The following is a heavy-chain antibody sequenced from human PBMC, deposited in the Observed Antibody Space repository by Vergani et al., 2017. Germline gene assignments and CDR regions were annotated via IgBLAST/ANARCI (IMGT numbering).Heavy chain of an antibody. Sequence: QVQLQQSGPGLVKPSQTLSLTCAISGDSVSSNSAAWNWIRQSPSRGLEWLGRTYYRSKWYNDYAVSVKSRITINPDTSKNQFSLQLNSVTPEDTAVYYCARGTVVVPAAIVSPVDAFDIWGQGTMVTVSS. CDR1: GDSVSSNSAA. CDR2: TYYRSKWYN. J-gene: IGHJ3*02. CDR3: ARGTVVVPAAIVSPVDAFDI. D-gene: IGHD2-2*02. V-gene: IGHV6-1*01.